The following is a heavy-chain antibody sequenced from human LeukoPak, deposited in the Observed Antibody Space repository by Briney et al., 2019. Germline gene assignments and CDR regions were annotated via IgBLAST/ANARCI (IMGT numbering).Heavy chain of an antibody. J-gene: IGHJ6*02. CDR3: ARGITYYDFWSGYYRGMDV. V-gene: IGHV3-30*04. CDR2: IGHDGGGK. Sequence: PGGSLRLSCAASGFTFGSYAMHWVRQAPGKGLDWVTVIGHDGGGKYYADSVKGRFTISRDNSKNTLYLQMNSLRAEDTAVYYCARGITYYDFWSGYYRGMDVWGQGTTVTVSS. D-gene: IGHD3-3*01. CDR1: GFTFGSYA.